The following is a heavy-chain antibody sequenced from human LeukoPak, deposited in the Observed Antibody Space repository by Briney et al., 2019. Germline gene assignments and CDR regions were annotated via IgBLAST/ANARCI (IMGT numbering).Heavy chain of an antibody. D-gene: IGHD1-26*01. CDR1: GFTFSYA. Sequence: GGSLRLSCAASGFTFSYAMSWVRQAPGKGLEWVSAISGSGGNTYYADSVKGRFTISRDNSKNTLYLQMNSLRAEDTAVYYCAKRGSPEVGATVGALDYWGQGTLVTVSS. CDR2: ISGSGGNT. V-gene: IGHV3-23*01. CDR3: AKRGSPEVGATVGALDY. J-gene: IGHJ4*02.